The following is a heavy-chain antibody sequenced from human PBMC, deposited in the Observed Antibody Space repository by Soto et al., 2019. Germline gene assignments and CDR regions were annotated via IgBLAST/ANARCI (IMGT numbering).Heavy chain of an antibody. D-gene: IGHD3-3*01. V-gene: IGHV4-31*11. Sequence: SETLSLICAVYGVSISSGGYYWSRIHQHPGKGLEWIGYIYYSGSTYYNPSLKSRVTISVDTSKNQFSLKLSSVTAADTALSYCARDLLDRGFDYWGQGTLVTVSS. CDR3: ARDLLDRGFDY. CDR2: IYYSGST. J-gene: IGHJ4*02. CDR1: GVSISSGGYY.